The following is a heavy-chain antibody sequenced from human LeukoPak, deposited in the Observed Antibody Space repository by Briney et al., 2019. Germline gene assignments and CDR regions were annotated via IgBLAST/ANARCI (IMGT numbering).Heavy chain of an antibody. J-gene: IGHJ4*02. CDR1: GYTFTSYY. Sequence: ASVKVSCKASGYTFTSYYMHWVRQAPGQGLEWMGIINPSGGNTNYAQKFQGRVTMTRDMSTSTVYMELSSLRSEDTAVYYCARDLRSYYYDSSGYSEFDYWGQGTLVTVSS. V-gene: IGHV1-46*01. D-gene: IGHD3-22*01. CDR3: ARDLRSYYYDSSGYSEFDY. CDR2: INPSGGNT.